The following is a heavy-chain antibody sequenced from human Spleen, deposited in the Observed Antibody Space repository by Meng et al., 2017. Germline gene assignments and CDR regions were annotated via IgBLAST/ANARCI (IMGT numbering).Heavy chain of an antibody. CDR2: IYHSGRT. CDR3: ARMGNCGGDCYSRHFDY. Sequence: GPGPVDPCGTRSPLWRFFGCFIISCNWLRWVRPPPGKGLEWIGEIYHSGRTNYNPSLKSRVTISVDKSKNQFSLKLSSVTAADTAVYYCARMGNCGGDCYSRHFDYWGQGTLVTVSS. D-gene: IGHD2-21*02. V-gene: IGHV4-4*02. CDR1: GCFIISCNW. J-gene: IGHJ4*02.